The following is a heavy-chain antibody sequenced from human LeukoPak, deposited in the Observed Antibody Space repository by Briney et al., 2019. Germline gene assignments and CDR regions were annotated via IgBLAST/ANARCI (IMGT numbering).Heavy chain of an antibody. CDR1: GFTFSSYS. CDR2: ISSSSSYI. D-gene: IGHD5/OR15-5a*01. Sequence: PGGSMRLSCAASGFTFSSYSMNWVRQAPGKGLEWVSSISSSSSYIYYADSVKGRFTISRDNAKNSLYLQMNSLRAEDTAVYYCARVREDVDIVYDYWGQGTLVTVSS. V-gene: IGHV3-21*01. J-gene: IGHJ4*02. CDR3: ARVREDVDIVYDY.